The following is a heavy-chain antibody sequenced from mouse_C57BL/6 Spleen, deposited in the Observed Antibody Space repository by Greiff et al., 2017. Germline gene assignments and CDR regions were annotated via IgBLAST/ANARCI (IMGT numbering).Heavy chain of an antibody. CDR3: ARGFITTVVATDYAMDY. Sequence: QVQLQQSGAELVMPGASVKLSCKASGYTFTSYWMHWVKQRPGQGLEWIGEIDPSDSYTNYNQKFKGKSTLTVDKSSSTAYMQLSSLTSEDSAVYYCARGFITTVVATDYAMDYWGQGTSVTVSS. CDR1: GYTFTSYW. CDR2: IDPSDSYT. J-gene: IGHJ4*01. V-gene: IGHV1-69*01. D-gene: IGHD1-1*01.